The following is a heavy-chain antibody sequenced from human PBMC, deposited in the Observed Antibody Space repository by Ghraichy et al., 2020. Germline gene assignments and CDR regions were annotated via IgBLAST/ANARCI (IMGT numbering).Heavy chain of an antibody. V-gene: IGHV3-23*01. CDR2: ISGSGGST. CDR3: AKVATPISPIVVVTATFDY. CDR1: GFTFSSYA. D-gene: IGHD2-21*02. J-gene: IGHJ4*02. Sequence: GGSLRLSCAASGFTFSSYAMSWVRQAPGKGLEWVSAISGSGGSTYYADSVKGRFTISRDNSKNTLYLQMNSLRAEDTAVYYCAKVATPISPIVVVTATFDYWGQGTLVTVSS.